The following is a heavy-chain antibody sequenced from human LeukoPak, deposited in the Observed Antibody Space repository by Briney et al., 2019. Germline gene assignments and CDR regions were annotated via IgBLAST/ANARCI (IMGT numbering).Heavy chain of an antibody. CDR2: ISSSSSYI. Sequence: GGSLRLSCAASGFTFSSYSMNWVRQAPGKGLEWVSSISSSSSYIYYADSVKGRFTISRDNAKNTLYLQMNSLRAEDTVVYYCARVTYGSGTYGAFDYWGQGTLVTVSS. V-gene: IGHV3-21*04. D-gene: IGHD3-10*01. J-gene: IGHJ4*02. CDR1: GFTFSSYS. CDR3: ARVTYGSGTYGAFDY.